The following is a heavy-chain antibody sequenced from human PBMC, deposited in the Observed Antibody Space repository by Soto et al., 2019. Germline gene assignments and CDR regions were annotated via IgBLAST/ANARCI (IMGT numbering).Heavy chain of an antibody. V-gene: IGHV4-31*03. D-gene: IGHD2-2*01. J-gene: IGHJ4*02. CDR1: GGSISSGGYY. Sequence: PSETLSLTCTVSGGSISSGGYYWIWIRQHPGKGLEWIGYIYYSGSTYYNPSLKSRVTISVDTSKNQFSLKLSSVTAADTAVYYCARVSSGSTKGRVSHFDYWGQGTLVTVSS. CDR3: ARVSSGSTKGRVSHFDY. CDR2: IYYSGST.